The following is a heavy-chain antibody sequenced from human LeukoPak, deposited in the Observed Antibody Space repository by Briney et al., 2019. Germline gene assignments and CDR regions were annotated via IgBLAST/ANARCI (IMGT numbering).Heavy chain of an antibody. D-gene: IGHD6-13*01. V-gene: IGHV4-34*01. CDR2: IHHSGST. CDR3: ARGLAADY. J-gene: IGHJ4*02. CDR1: GGSFSGYY. Sequence: SETLSLTCAVYGGSFSGYYWSWIRQPPGKGLEWIGEIHHSGSTNYNPSLKSRVTITVNTSKNQFSLKLSSVTAADTAVYYCARGLAADYWGQGTLVTVS.